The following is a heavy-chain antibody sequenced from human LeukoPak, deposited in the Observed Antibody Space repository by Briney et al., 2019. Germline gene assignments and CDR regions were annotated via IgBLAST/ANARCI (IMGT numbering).Heavy chain of an antibody. J-gene: IGHJ6*03. CDR2: ILHSGYT. CDR1: GGSLGRSNTY. Sequence: SETLSLTCTVSGGSLGRSNTYWGWIRQTPGKGLEWLGTILHSGYTYNNPSLKSRVTMSVDSSKNQFSLSLSSVTAADTAVYFCARHRGGGYHYMDVWGKGTTVIVSS. D-gene: IGHD2-21*01. V-gene: IGHV4-39*01. CDR3: ARHRGGGYHYMDV.